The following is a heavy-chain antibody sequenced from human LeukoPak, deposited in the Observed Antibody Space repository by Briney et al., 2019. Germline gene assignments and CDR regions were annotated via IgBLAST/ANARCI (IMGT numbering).Heavy chain of an antibody. D-gene: IGHD6-13*01. CDR2: INPNSGGT. Sequence: GASVKVSCKASGYTFTGYYMHWVRQASGQGLEWMGWINPNSGGTNYAQKFQGRVTMTRDTSISTAYMELSRLRSDDTAVYYCARHLYSSSWYWFDPWGQGTLVTVSS. CDR1: GYTFTGYY. V-gene: IGHV1-2*02. CDR3: ARHLYSSSWYWFDP. J-gene: IGHJ5*02.